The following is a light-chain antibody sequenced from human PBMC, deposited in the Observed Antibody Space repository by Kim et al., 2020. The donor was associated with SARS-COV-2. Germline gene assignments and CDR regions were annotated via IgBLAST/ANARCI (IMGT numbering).Light chain of an antibody. J-gene: IGKJ4*01. V-gene: IGKV3-11*01. CDR2: DAS. Sequence: SPGERATLSCRASQSVSSYLAWYQQKPGQAPRLLIYDASNRATGIPARFSGSGSGTEFTLTISSLEPEDFAVYYCQQRSNWPPVTFGGGTKVDIK. CDR3: QQRSNWPPVT. CDR1: QSVSSY.